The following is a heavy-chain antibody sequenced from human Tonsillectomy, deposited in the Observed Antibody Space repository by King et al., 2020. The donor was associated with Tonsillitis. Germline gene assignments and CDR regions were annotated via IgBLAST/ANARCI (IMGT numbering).Heavy chain of an antibody. J-gene: IGHJ1*01. CDR2: IYPGDSDT. CDR1: GYIFTNYW. D-gene: IGHD4-23*01. CDR3: ARSYGGNSLFFQH. V-gene: IGHV5-51*01. Sequence: VQLVESGAEVKKPGESLKISCKGSGYIFTNYWIGWVRQMPGKGLEWMGIIYPGDSDTRYSPSFQGQVTISADKSINTAYLQWSSLKASATAMYFCARSYGGNSLFFQHWGQGTLVTVSS.